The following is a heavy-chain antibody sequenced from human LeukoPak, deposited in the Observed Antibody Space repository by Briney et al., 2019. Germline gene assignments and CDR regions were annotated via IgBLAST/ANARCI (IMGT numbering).Heavy chain of an antibody. D-gene: IGHD6-13*01. CDR3: ASREPRIAAAYDY. V-gene: IGHV1-2*02. Sequence: ASVKVSCKASGYTFTGYYMHWVRQAPGQGLEWMGWINPNSGGTNYAQRFQGRVTMTRDTSISTAYVELSRLRSDDTAVYYCASREPRIAAAYDYWGQGTLVTVSS. CDR1: GYTFTGYY. J-gene: IGHJ4*02. CDR2: INPNSGGT.